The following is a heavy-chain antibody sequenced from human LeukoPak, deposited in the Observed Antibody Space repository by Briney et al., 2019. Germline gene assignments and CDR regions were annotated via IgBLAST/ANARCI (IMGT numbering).Heavy chain of an antibody. J-gene: IGHJ3*02. Sequence: SETLSLTCAVYGGSFSGYYWSWIRQPPGKGPEWIGEINHSGSTNYNPSLKSRVTISVDTSKNQFSLKLSSVTAADTAVYYCARGLGDSSGNPLDIWGQGTMVTVSS. V-gene: IGHV4-34*01. CDR2: INHSGST. CDR1: GGSFSGYY. D-gene: IGHD3-22*01. CDR3: ARGLGDSSGNPLDI.